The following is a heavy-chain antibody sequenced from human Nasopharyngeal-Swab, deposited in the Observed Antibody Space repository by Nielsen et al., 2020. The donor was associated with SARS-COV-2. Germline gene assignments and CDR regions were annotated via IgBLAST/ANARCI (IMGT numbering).Heavy chain of an antibody. J-gene: IGHJ4*02. Sequence: GGSLRISCAASGFTFSSYWMHWVRQAPGKGLVWVSRINSDGSSTSYADSVKGRFTISRDNAKNTLYLQMNSLRAEDTAVYYCARDGGAVAGRSLDYWGQGTLVTVSS. D-gene: IGHD6-19*01. CDR3: ARDGGAVAGRSLDY. V-gene: IGHV3-74*01. CDR2: INSDGSST. CDR1: GFTFSSYW.